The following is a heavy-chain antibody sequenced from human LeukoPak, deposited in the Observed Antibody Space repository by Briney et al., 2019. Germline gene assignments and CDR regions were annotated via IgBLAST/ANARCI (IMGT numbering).Heavy chain of an antibody. CDR2: IYYSGST. Sequence: GSLRLSCAASGFPFGSYSMNWVRQAPGKGLEWIGSIYYSGSTYYNPSLKSRVTLSVDTSKNQFSLKLNSVTAADTAVYYCATSGYGPRYWGQGTLVTVSS. CDR1: GFPFGSYSMN. D-gene: IGHD3-10*01. V-gene: IGHV4-59*05. CDR3: ATSGYGPRY. J-gene: IGHJ4*02.